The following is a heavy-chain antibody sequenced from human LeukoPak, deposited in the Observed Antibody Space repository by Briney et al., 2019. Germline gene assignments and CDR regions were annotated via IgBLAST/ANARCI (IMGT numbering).Heavy chain of an antibody. CDR2: VYYSGST. CDR3: ARAQRGSSSGFDP. J-gene: IGHJ5*02. CDR1: GGSINNNKW. Sequence: PSETLSLTCVVSGGSINNNKWWSWVRQPPGKGLEWIGDVYYSGSTNYNPSLKSRVTMSVDKSKNQFSLKLNSVTAADTAVYYCARAQRGSSSGFDPWGQGTLVTVSS. V-gene: IGHV4-4*02. D-gene: IGHD6-6*01.